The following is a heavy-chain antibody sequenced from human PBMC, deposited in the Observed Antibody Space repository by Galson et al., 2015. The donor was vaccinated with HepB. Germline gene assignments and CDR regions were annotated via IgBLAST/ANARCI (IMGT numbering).Heavy chain of an antibody. CDR2: VSGGGGST. CDR1: EFTFSSYA. Sequence: LRLSCAASEFTFSSYAMSWVRQAPGKGLEWVSAVSGGGGSTYYADSVKGRFTISRDNSKNTLFLQMNSLRAEDTAVYFCAKTTGRTFDFWGQGTLVTVSS. J-gene: IGHJ4*02. CDR3: AKTTGRTFDF. V-gene: IGHV3-23*01. D-gene: IGHD3-9*01.